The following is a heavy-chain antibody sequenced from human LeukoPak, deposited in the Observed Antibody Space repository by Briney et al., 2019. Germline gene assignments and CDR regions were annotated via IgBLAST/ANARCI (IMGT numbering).Heavy chain of an antibody. Sequence: GESLKISCKGSGYSFTSYWIGWVRQMPGKGLEWMGIIYPGDSDTRYSPSFQGQVTISADKSISTAYLQWSSLKASDTAMYYCARHNPTVTTFNPKYNWFDPWGQGTLVTVSS. CDR1: GYSFTSYW. CDR2: IYPGDSDT. J-gene: IGHJ5*02. CDR3: ARHNPTVTTFNPKYNWFDP. D-gene: IGHD4-11*01. V-gene: IGHV5-51*01.